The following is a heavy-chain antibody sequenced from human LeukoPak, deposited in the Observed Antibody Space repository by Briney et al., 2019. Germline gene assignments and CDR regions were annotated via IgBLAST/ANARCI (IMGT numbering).Heavy chain of an antibody. CDR2: IRYDGTNK. V-gene: IGHV3-30*02. D-gene: IGHD1-26*01. Sequence: GGSLRLSCAASGFTFSSYAMSWVRQAPGKGLEWVAFIRYDGTNKYYADSVKGRFTISRDNSKNTLYLQMNSLRAEDTAVYYCAKDRSGSYSQGLDYWGQGTLVTVSS. J-gene: IGHJ4*02. CDR1: GFTFSSYA. CDR3: AKDRSGSYSQGLDY.